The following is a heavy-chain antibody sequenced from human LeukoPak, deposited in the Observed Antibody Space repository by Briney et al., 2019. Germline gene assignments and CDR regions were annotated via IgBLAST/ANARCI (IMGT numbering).Heavy chain of an antibody. CDR3: ASVQAAAGQDGAFDI. J-gene: IGHJ3*02. CDR1: GFTFSDYY. V-gene: IGHV3-11*04. CDR2: ISSSGSTI. D-gene: IGHD6-13*01. Sequence: GGSLRLSCAASGFTFSDYYMSWIRQAPGKGLEWVSYISSSGSTIYYADSVKGRFTISRDNAKNSLYLQMNSLRAEDTAVYYCASVQAAAGQDGAFDIWGQGTMVTVSS.